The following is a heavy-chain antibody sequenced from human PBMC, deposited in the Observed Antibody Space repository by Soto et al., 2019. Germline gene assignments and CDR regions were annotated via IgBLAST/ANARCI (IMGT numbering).Heavy chain of an antibody. CDR1: GGTFSSYA. Sequence: ASVKVSCKASGGTFSSYAISWVRQAPGQGLEWMGGIIPIFGTANYAQKFQGRVTITADESTSTAYMEPSSLRSEDTAVYYFATPPPFRKDGYNLYYFDYWGQGTLVTVSS. CDR3: ATPPPFRKDGYNLYYFDY. D-gene: IGHD1-1*01. V-gene: IGHV1-69*13. J-gene: IGHJ4*02. CDR2: IIPIFGTA.